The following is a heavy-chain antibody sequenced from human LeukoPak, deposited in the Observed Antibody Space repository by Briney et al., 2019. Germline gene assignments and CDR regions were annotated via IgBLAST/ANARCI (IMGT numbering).Heavy chain of an antibody. J-gene: IGHJ4*02. D-gene: IGHD1-26*01. Sequence: GASVKVSCKASGGTFSSYAISWVRQAPGLGLEWMGGIIPIFGTANYAQKFQGRVTITTDESTSTAYMELSSLRSEDTAVYYCARKSGSYFFFDYWGQGTLVTVSS. CDR1: GGTFSSYA. CDR3: ARKSGSYFFFDY. CDR2: IIPIFGTA. V-gene: IGHV1-69*05.